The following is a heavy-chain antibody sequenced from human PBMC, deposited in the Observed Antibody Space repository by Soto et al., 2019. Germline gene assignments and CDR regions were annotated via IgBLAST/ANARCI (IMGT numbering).Heavy chain of an antibody. CDR3: ATDSEAAAASSTLFYYYYYGMDV. V-gene: IGHV3-30*03. CDR1: GFTFSSYG. Sequence: PGGSLRLSCAASGFTFSSYGMHWVRQAPGKGLEWVAVISYDGSNKYYADSVKGRFTISRDNSKNTLYLQMNSLRAEDTAVYYCATDSEAAAASSTLFYYYYYGMDVWGQGTTVTVSS. J-gene: IGHJ6*02. D-gene: IGHD6-13*01. CDR2: ISYDGSNK.